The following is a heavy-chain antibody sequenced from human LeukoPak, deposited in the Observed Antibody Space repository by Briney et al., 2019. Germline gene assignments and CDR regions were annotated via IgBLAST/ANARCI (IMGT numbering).Heavy chain of an antibody. CDR3: ARRYRSGGSCYSDRGAFDI. CDR1: GGSISSGSYY. V-gene: IGHV4-61*09. CDR2: IYTSEST. J-gene: IGHJ3*02. Sequence: NPSETLSLTCTVSGGSISSGSYYWSWIRQPAGKGLEWIGHIYTSESTNYNPSLKSRVTISVDTSKNQFSLKLSSVTAADTAVYYCARRYRSGGSCYSDRGAFDIWGQGTMVTVSS. D-gene: IGHD2-15*01.